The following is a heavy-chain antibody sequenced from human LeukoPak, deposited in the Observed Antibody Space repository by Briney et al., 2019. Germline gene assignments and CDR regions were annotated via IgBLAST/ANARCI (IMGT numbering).Heavy chain of an antibody. D-gene: IGHD6-6*01. CDR3: AKEGRLYRSSFDYWYYYHMDV. Sequence: GGSLRLSCAASGFTFSSYGMHWVRQAPGKGLEWVAFIRNDGGKKYYADSVKGRFTISRDNSKNTLYLQMNSLRADDTAVYYCAKEGRLYRSSFDYWYYYHMDVWGKGTTVTVSS. CDR1: GFTFSSYG. J-gene: IGHJ6*03. CDR2: IRNDGGKK. V-gene: IGHV3-30*02.